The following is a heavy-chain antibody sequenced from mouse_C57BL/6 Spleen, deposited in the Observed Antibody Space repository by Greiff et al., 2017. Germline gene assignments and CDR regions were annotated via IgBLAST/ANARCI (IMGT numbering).Heavy chain of an antibody. V-gene: IGHV1-50*01. CDR2: SDPSDSYT. J-gene: IGHJ2*01. CDR3: ATSDFDY. CDR1: GYPFTSYW. Sequence: VQLQQPGAELVKPGTSVKLSCKASGYPFTSYWMQWVKQRPGQGLEWIGESDPSDSYTNYNQKFKGKATLTVDTSSSTAYMQLSSLTSEDSAVYYCATSDFDYWGQGTTLTVSA.